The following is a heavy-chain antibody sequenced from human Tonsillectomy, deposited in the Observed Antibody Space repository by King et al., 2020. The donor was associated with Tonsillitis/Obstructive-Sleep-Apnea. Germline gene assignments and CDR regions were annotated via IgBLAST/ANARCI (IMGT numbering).Heavy chain of an antibody. D-gene: IGHD1-26*01. Sequence: VQLVESGGGVVQPGRSLRLSCAASGFTFSSYAMHWVRQAPGKGLEWVAVISYDGSNKYYADSVKGRFTISRDNSKNTLYLQMNSLRAEDTAVYYCARDRSGSYYLGVDYWGQGTLVTVSS. CDR3: ARDRSGSYYLGVDY. CDR2: ISYDGSNK. J-gene: IGHJ4*02. V-gene: IGHV3-30*04. CDR1: GFTFSSYA.